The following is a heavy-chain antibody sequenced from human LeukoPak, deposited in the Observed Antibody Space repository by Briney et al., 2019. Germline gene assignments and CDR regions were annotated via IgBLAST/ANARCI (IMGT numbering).Heavy chain of an antibody. D-gene: IGHD6-19*01. CDR1: GGSISSSSYY. J-gene: IGHJ4*02. CDR3: ARLDVAVAGTDY. Sequence: SETLSLTCTVSGGSISSSSYYWGWIRQPPGEGLEWIGSIYYSGSTYYNPSLKSRVTISVDTSKNQFSLKLSSVTAADTAVYYCARLDVAVAGTDYWGQGTLVTVSS. CDR2: IYYSGST. V-gene: IGHV4-39*01.